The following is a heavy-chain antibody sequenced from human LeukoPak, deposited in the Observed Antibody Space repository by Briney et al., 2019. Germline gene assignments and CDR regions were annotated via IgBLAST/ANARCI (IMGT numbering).Heavy chain of an antibody. V-gene: IGHV3-74*01. CDR1: GFTFSSYW. D-gene: IGHD3-16*01. CDR2: INSDGSST. Sequence: PGGSLRLSCAASGFTFSSYWMHWVRHAPGKGLVWVSRINSDGSSTSYADSVKGRFTTSRDNAKNTLYLQMNSLRAEDTAVYYCARVILVGGSFDYWGQGTLVTVSS. J-gene: IGHJ4*02. CDR3: ARVILVGGSFDY.